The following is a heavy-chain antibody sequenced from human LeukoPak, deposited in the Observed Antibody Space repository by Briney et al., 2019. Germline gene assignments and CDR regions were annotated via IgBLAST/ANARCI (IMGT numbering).Heavy chain of an antibody. J-gene: IGHJ4*02. V-gene: IGHV3-23*01. CDR3: AKASSGSFLSDY. Sequence: PGGSLGSSCAASGLPFSNYAWGWFRQAQGKGLGGASSISGSGGSTYYADSVKGRFTISRDNSKNTLYLQMNSLRAEDTAVYYCAKASSGSFLSDYWGQGTLVTVSS. CDR1: GLPFSNYA. CDR2: ISGSGGST. D-gene: IGHD1-26*01.